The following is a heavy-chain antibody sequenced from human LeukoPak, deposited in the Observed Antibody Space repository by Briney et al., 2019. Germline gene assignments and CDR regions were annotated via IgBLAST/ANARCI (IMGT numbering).Heavy chain of an antibody. Sequence: SETLSLTRAVYGGSFSGYYWSWIRQPPGKGLEWIGEINHSGSTNYNPSLKSRVTISVDTSKNQFSLKLSSVTAADTAVYYCARGSKGYSTMVRVDPWGQGTLVTVSS. V-gene: IGHV4-34*01. CDR1: GGSFSGYY. CDR2: INHSGST. J-gene: IGHJ5*02. CDR3: ARGSKGYSTMVRVDP. D-gene: IGHD3-10*01.